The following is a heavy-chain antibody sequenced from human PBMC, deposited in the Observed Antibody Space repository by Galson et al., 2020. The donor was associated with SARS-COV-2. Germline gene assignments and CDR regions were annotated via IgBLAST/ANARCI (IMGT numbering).Heavy chain of an antibody. Sequence: ASVKVSCKASGYIFSDYGVNWVRQAPGQGLEWLGWISAYNDNTHYAQKFQERVTMTTDTSTTTVYMELRSLRSDDTAVYYCGRSNYYYLGMDVWGQWATVTVSS. J-gene: IGHJ6*02. CDR2: ISAYNDNT. V-gene: IGHV1-18*01. CDR1: GYIFSDYG. CDR3: GRSNYYYLGMDV.